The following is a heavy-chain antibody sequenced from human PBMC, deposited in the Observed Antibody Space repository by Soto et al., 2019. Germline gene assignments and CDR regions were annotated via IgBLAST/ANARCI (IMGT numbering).Heavy chain of an antibody. V-gene: IGHV3-23*01. CDR3: AKDPARRYSYGPIDY. CDR1: GFTFSSYA. Sequence: GFLRLSCAASGFTFSSYAMSWVRQAPGKGLEWVSAISGSGGSTYYADSVKGRFTISRDNSKNTLYLQMNSLRAEDTAVYYCAKDPARRYSYGPIDYWGQGTLVTVSS. CDR2: ISGSGGST. D-gene: IGHD5-18*01. J-gene: IGHJ4*02.